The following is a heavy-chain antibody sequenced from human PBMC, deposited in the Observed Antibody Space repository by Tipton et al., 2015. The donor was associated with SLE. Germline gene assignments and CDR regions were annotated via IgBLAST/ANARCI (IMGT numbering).Heavy chain of an antibody. CDR1: GGSITGYY. D-gene: IGHD6-19*01. V-gene: IGHV4-59*12. J-gene: IGHJ2*01. CDR2: IDQFGSA. CDR3: ARRGIAVAADWYFDL. Sequence: TLSLTCIVSGGSITGYYWSWIRQPPGKRLEWIGYIDQFGSANYNPSLQSRVTISVDTSKNQFSLKLNSVTAADTAVYYCARRGIAVAADWYFDLWGRGTLVTVSS.